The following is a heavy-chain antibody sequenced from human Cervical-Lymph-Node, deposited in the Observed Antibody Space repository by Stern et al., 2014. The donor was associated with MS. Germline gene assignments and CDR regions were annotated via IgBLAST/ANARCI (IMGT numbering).Heavy chain of an antibody. CDR1: GGTFRSHA. J-gene: IGHJ4*02. CDR2: IIPMFGTP. V-gene: IGHV1-69*06. D-gene: IGHD3-22*01. CDR3: ARAFYDSSGLYVDH. Sequence: VQLVQSGAEVKKPGSSVKVSCKASGGTFRSHAISWVRQASGQGLEWMGGIIPMFGTPNYAQKLQGRVTITADKSTSTAYMELSSLRSEDTAVYYCARAFYDSSGLYVDHWGQGTLVTVSS.